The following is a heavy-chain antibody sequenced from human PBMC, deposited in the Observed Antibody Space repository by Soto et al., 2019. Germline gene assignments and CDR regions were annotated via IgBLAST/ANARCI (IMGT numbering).Heavy chain of an antibody. CDR1: GFTFGDYA. V-gene: IGHV3-49*04. CDR2: IRSKAYGGTT. Sequence: GGSLRLSCTASGFTFGDYAMSWVRQAPGKGLEWVGFIRSKAYGGTTEYAASVKGRFTISRDDSKSIAYLQMNSLKTEDTAVYYCTRYYDILTGYYTDYWGQGTLVTVFS. J-gene: IGHJ4*02. D-gene: IGHD3-9*01. CDR3: TRYYDILTGYYTDY.